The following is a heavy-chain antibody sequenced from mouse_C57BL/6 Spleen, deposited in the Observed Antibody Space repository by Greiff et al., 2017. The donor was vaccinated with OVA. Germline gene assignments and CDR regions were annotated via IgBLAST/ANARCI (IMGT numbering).Heavy chain of an antibody. V-gene: IGHV1-15*01. Sequence: VQLQQSGAELVRPGASVTLSCKASGYTFTDYEMHWVKQTPVHGLEWIGAIDPETGGTAYNQKFKGKAILTADKSSSTAYMELRSLTSEDSAVYYCTLITTVVDCDVWGTGTTVTVSS. CDR2: IDPETGGT. D-gene: IGHD1-1*01. CDR3: TLITTVVDCDV. CDR1: GYTFTDYE. J-gene: IGHJ1*03.